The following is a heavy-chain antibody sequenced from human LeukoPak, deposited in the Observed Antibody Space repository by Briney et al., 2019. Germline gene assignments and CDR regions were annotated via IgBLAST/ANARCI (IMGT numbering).Heavy chain of an antibody. D-gene: IGHD6-13*01. CDR2: IKQDGSEK. CDR1: GFTFSSYW. V-gene: IGHV3-7*01. CDR3: AREYSRRYYYYMDV. J-gene: IGHJ6*03. Sequence: PGGSLRLSCAASGFTFSSYWMSWVRQAPGKGLEWVANIKQDGSEKYYVDSVKGRFTISRDNAKNSLYLQMNSLRAEDTAVYYCAREYSRRYYYYMDVWGKGTTATVSS.